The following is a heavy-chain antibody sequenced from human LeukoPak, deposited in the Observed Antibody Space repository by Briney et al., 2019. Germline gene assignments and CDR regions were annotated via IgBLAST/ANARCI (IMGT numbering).Heavy chain of an antibody. J-gene: IGHJ4*02. D-gene: IGHD3-9*01. CDR2: INPSGGST. Sequence: ASVKVSCKASGYTFTSYDINWVRQATGQGLEWMGIINPSGGSTSYAQKFQGRVTMTRDMSTSTVYMELSSLRSEDTAVYYCARDGPDVGWRDYDILTGYSFDYWGQGTLVTVSS. CDR1: GYTFTSYD. CDR3: ARDGPDVGWRDYDILTGYSFDY. V-gene: IGHV1-46*01.